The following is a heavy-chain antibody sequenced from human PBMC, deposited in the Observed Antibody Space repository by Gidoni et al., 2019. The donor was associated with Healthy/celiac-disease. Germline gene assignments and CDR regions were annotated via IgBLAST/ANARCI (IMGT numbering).Heavy chain of an antibody. V-gene: IGHV3-30*18. CDR3: AKDGWLLLRAAVWYFDL. CDR1: GFTFSSYG. CDR2: ISYDGSNK. J-gene: IGHJ2*01. Sequence: QVQLVESGGGVVQPGRSLRLSCAASGFTFSSYGMHWVRQAPGKGLEWVAVISYDGSNKYYADSVKGRFTISRDNSKNTLYLQMNSLRAEDTAVYYCAKDGWLLLRAAVWYFDLWGRGTLVTVSS. D-gene: IGHD3-22*01.